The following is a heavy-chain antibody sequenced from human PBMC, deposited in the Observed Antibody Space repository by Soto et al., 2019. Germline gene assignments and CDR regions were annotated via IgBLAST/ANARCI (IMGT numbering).Heavy chain of an antibody. CDR2: INPDGGST. Sequence: QVQLVQSGAEVKKPGASMKISCKASGYLFMDYYIHWLRQAPGQGLEWMGVINPDGGSTSYAQRFQGRLTVTADTSTTRVFLDLNSVTVDDTAFYFCARDPRSWNYVGFSDYWGQGTLVTVST. V-gene: IGHV1-46*01. J-gene: IGHJ4*02. D-gene: IGHD3-16*01. CDR3: ARDPRSWNYVGFSDY. CDR1: GYLFMDYY.